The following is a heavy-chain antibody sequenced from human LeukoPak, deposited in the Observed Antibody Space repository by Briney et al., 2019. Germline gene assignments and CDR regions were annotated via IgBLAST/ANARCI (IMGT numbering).Heavy chain of an antibody. V-gene: IGHV3-30*03. Sequence: SGGSLRLSCAASGFTFSNYGMHWVRQAPGEGLEWVAVTSYDGTNNYYADSVRGRFTNSRDNSKNTLYLQMNSLRTEDTAVYYCAMGPVFPDSYFQHWGQGTLVTVCS. CDR2: TSYDGTNN. CDR1: GFTFSNYG. CDR3: AMGPVFPDSYFQH. J-gene: IGHJ1*01. D-gene: IGHD1-14*01.